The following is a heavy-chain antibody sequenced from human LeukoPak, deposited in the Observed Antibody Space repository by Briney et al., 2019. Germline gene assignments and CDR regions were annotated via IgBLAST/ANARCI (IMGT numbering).Heavy chain of an antibody. CDR2: ISGSGGST. J-gene: IGHJ4*02. CDR3: AKDFFDSSSCYYFDY. CDR1: GFTFSSYW. D-gene: IGHD2-2*01. V-gene: IGHV3-23*01. Sequence: GGSLRLSCAASGFTFSSYWMDWVRQPPGKGLEWVSAISGSGGSTYYAESVKGRFTISRDNSKHTLYLEMNSLRAVDTAVYYCAKDFFDSSSCYYFDYWGQGTLVTVSS.